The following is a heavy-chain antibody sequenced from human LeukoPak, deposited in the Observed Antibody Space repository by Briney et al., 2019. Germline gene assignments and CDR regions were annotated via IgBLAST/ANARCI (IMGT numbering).Heavy chain of an antibody. V-gene: IGHV3-23*01. CDR2: ISGSGGST. J-gene: IGHJ3*02. CDR3: AKDSHPGDFWSGYLWKDAFDI. CDR1: GFTFSSYA. D-gene: IGHD3-3*01. Sequence: GGSLRLSCAASGFTFSSYAMSWVRQAPGKGLEWVLAISGSGGSTYYADSVKGRFTISRDNSKNTLYLQMNSLRAEDTAVYYCAKDSHPGDFWSGYLWKDAFDIWGQGTMVTVSS.